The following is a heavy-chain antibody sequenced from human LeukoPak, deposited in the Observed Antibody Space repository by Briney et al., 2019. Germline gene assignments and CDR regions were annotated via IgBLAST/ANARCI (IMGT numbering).Heavy chain of an antibody. CDR1: GGSFSGYY. V-gene: IGHV4-34*01. J-gene: IGHJ5*02. Sequence: PSETLSLTCAVYGGSFSGYYWSWIRQPPGKGLEWIREINHSGSTNYNPSLKSRVTISVDTSKNQFSLKLSSVTAADTAVYYCARGEPHYYYDSSGYYYPWGQGTLVTVSS. D-gene: IGHD3-22*01. CDR3: ARGEPHYYYDSSGYYYP. CDR2: INHSGST.